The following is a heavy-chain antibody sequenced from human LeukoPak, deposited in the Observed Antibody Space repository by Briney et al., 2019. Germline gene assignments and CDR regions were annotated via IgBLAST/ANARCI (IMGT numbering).Heavy chain of an antibody. CDR3: ATYYDSSGYYSFDAFDI. CDR1: GGSISSYY. J-gene: IGHJ3*02. V-gene: IGHV4-59*01. Sequence: SETLSLTCTVSGGSISSYYWSWIRQPPGKGLEWIGYIYYSGSTNYNPSLKSRVTISVDTSKNQFSLKLSSVTAADTAVYYCATYYDSSGYYSFDAFDIWGQGTMVTVSS. CDR2: IYYSGST. D-gene: IGHD3-22*01.